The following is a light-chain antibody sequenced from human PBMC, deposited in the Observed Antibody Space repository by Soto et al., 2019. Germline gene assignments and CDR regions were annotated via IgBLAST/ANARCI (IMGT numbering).Light chain of an antibody. CDR2: LERSGSY. J-gene: IGLJ1*01. CDR1: SRHITYI. CDR3: ETWDSNTRV. Sequence: QPVLTQSSSASASLGSSVKLTCTLSSRHITYIIAWHQQQPGKAPRYLMKLERSGSYNKGSGVPDRFSGSSSGADRYLTISNLQSEDEADYYCETWDSNTRVFGTGTQLTVL. V-gene: IGLV4-60*03.